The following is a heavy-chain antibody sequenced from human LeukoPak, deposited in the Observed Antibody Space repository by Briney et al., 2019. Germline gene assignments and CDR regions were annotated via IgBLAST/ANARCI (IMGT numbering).Heavy chain of an antibody. CDR2: IYPGDSDT. CDR3: ARHVAAAGRFDY. CDR1: GCLFTSYW. J-gene: IGHJ4*02. D-gene: IGHD6-13*01. Sequence: GGSLEISCQGSGCLFTSYWIGWVRQMPGKGLEWMGIIYPGDSDTRDSPSSQGQVTISADKSISTAYLQWSSLKASDTAMYYCARHVAAAGRFDYWGQGTLVTVSS. V-gene: IGHV5-51*01.